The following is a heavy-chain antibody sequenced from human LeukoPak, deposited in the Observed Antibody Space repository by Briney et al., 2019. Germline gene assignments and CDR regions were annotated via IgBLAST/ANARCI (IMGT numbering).Heavy chain of an antibody. J-gene: IGHJ4*02. CDR1: GDSISSSYY. Sequence: SETLSLTCTVSGDSISSSYYWGWIRPPPGKGLEWIGSIYYSGNTYYSPSLKSRVTTSVDTSKNQFSLKLSSVTAADTAIYYCARLHYCSGGSCLFDYWGRGTLVTVSS. CDR3: ARLHYCSGGSCLFDY. CDR2: IYYSGNT. D-gene: IGHD2-15*01. V-gene: IGHV4-39*01.